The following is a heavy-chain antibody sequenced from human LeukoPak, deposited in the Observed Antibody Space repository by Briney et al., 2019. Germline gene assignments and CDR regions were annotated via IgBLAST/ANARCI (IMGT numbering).Heavy chain of an antibody. V-gene: IGHV3-30-3*01. Sequence: GGSLRLSCAASGFTFSSYAMHWVRQAPGKGLEWVAVISYDGGNKYYADSVKGRLTISRDNSKNTLYLQMNSLRTEDTAVFYCARGDSTSARLVNFDYWGQGTLVTVSS. CDR3: ARGDSTSARLVNFDY. CDR1: GFTFSSYA. J-gene: IGHJ4*02. CDR2: ISYDGGNK. D-gene: IGHD6-6*01.